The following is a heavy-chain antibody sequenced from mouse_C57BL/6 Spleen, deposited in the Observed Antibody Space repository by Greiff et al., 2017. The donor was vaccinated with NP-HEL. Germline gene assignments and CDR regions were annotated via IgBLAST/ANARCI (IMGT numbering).Heavy chain of an antibody. CDR3: AREGTSMAPDY. D-gene: IGHD1-1*02. Sequence: EVQLQQSGPELVKPGASVKISCKASGYTFTDYYMNWVKQSHGKSLEWIGDINPNNGGTSYNQKFKGKATLTVDKSSSTAYMELRSLTSEDSAVYYCAREGTSMAPDYWGQGTTLTVSS. CDR1: GYTFTDYY. J-gene: IGHJ2*01. CDR2: INPNNGGT. V-gene: IGHV1-26*01.